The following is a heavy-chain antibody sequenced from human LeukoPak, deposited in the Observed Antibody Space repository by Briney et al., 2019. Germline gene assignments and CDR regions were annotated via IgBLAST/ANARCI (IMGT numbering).Heavy chain of an antibody. V-gene: IGHV4-30-2*01. Sequence: PSQTLSLTCAVSGGSISSGGYSWSWIRQPPGKGLEWIGYIYHSGSTYYNPSLKSRVTISVDTSKNQFSLKLSSVTTADTAVYYCARGEKHLDYWGQGTLVTVSS. CDR1: GGSISSGGYS. J-gene: IGHJ4*02. CDR2: IYHSGST. CDR3: ARGEKHLDY.